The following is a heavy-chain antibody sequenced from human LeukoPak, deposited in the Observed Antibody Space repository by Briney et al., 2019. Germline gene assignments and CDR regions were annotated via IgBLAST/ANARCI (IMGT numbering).Heavy chain of an antibody. CDR3: ARGPSGYSSSWYGGGYFDY. CDR1: GGSIGSGSYY. V-gene: IGHV4-61*02. D-gene: IGHD6-13*01. CDR2: IYTSGST. J-gene: IGHJ4*02. Sequence: SQTLSLTCTVSGGSIGSGSYYWSWIRRPAGKGLEWIGRIYTSGSTNYNPSLKSRVTISVDTSKNQFSLKLSSVTAADTAVYYCARGPSGYSSSWYGGGYFDYWGQGTLVTVSS.